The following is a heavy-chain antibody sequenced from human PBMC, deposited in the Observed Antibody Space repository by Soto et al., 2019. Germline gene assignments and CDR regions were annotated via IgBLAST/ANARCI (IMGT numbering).Heavy chain of an antibody. V-gene: IGHV4-34*01. J-gene: IGHJ6*02. D-gene: IGHD3-16*01. CDR3: ARVTARGGHYYYYYGMDV. CDR1: GGSFSGYY. Sequence: QVQLQQWGAGLLKPSETLSLTCAVYGGSFSGYYWSWIRQPPGKGLEWIGEINHSGSTNYNPSLKSLVTISVDTSKNQFSLKLSSVTAADTAVYYCARVTARGGHYYYYYGMDVWGQGTTVTVSS. CDR2: INHSGST.